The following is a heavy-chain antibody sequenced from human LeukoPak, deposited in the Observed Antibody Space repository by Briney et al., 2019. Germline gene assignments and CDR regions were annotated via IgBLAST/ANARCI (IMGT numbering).Heavy chain of an antibody. CDR3: TRVRNSNNWWGAFDI. V-gene: IGHV1-18*01. CDR1: GYRFTTHD. J-gene: IGHJ3*02. CDR2: MDPDDGVT. D-gene: IGHD1-1*01. Sequence: GASVKVSCKASGYRFTTHDIYWVRQAAGQGPEWMGWMDPDDGVTHYAEKFQGRVTMTTDTSRSTAYMELRSLRSDDTAVYYCTRVRNSNNWWGAFDIWGQGTMVTVSS.